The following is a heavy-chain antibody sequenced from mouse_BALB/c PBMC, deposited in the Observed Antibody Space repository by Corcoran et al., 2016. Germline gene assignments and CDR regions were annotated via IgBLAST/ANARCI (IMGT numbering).Heavy chain of an antibody. D-gene: IGHD1-1*01. CDR3: ARVYYYGPFDY. J-gene: IGHJ2*01. CDR2: IYWDDDK. V-gene: IGHV8-12*01. CDR1: GFSLSTSGMG. Sequence: QVTLKESGPGILQPSQTLSLTCSFSGFSLSTSGMGVSWIRQPSGKGLEWLAHIYWDDDKRYNPSLKSRLTISKDTSRNQVFLKITSVDTADTATYYCARVYYYGPFDYWGQGTTLTVSS.